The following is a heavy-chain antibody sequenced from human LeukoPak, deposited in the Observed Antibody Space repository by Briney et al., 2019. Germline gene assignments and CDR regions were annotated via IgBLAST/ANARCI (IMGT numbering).Heavy chain of an antibody. CDR1: GFTFSSYA. Sequence: GGSLRLSCAASGFTFSSYAMHWVRQAPGKGLEWVAVISYDGSNKYYADSVKGRFTISRDNSKNTLYLQMNSLRAEDTAVYYCARNYYDSSGYMDYWGQGTLVTVSS. CDR3: ARNYYDSSGYMDY. J-gene: IGHJ4*02. D-gene: IGHD3-22*01. V-gene: IGHV3-30-3*01. CDR2: ISYDGSNK.